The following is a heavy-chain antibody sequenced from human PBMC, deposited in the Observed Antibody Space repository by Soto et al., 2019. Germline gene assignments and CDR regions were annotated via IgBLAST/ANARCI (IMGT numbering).Heavy chain of an antibody. V-gene: IGHV1-69*02. CDR1: GNTLNTDT. CDR2: IIPVIGVG. CDR3: AIGRTGSNGYYWA. Sequence: QVQLVQSGAEVKKPGSSVKVSCKPSGNTLNTDTITWLRQAPGQGLEWMGRIIPVIGVGTYAQKFQDRVNITADKSTTPVYMEVTSLTSEDTATYYCAIGRTGSNGYYWAWCQGTQVTVS. J-gene: IGHJ5*02. D-gene: IGHD3-22*01.